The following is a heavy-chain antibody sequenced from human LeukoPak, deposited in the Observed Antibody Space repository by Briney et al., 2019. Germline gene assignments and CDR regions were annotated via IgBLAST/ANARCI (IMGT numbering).Heavy chain of an antibody. CDR3: ARDNRNSSGSYGFDY. CDR2: ISLRGRT. CDR1: GGSITTTNF. J-gene: IGHJ4*02. Sequence: SGTLSLTCGVSGGSITTTNFWRWVRQPPGGGLEWIGEISLRGRTQYNPSLKSRVNISIDESKNHLYLSLASVTAADTAVYYCARDNRNSSGSYGFDYWGQGTLVTVSS. V-gene: IGHV4-4*02. D-gene: IGHD3-22*01.